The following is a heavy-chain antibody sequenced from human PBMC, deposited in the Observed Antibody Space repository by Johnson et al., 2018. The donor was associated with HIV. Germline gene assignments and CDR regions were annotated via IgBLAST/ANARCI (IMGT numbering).Heavy chain of an antibody. CDR2: MSSDGSNK. CDR3: ARDNLATPFGAFDF. V-gene: IGHV3-30*04. J-gene: IGHJ3*01. D-gene: IGHD3-3*01. CDR1: GFTLSDHA. Sequence: QVQLVESGGGVVQPGGSLRLSCIASGFTLSDHAMHWVRQAPGKGLEWVAVMSSDGSNKYYSDFVGGRFTISRDSANNPLYLHMNSLSAEDRAVYYCARDNLATPFGAFDFWGQGTMVIVSS.